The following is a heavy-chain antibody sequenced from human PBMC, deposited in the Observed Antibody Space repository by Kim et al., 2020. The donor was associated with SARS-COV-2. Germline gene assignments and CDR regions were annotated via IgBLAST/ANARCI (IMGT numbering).Heavy chain of an antibody. Sequence: GGSLRLSCAPSGFTFSSYGMHWVRQAPGKGLEWVAGISEDGSNKYYADSVKGRFTISRDNSKSGLYLQMNSLRPEDTAVYYCALGYSSGWYSGGFDYYTGMDVRGQGTTVTVSS. V-gene: IGHV3-30*03. CDR1: GFTFSSYG. CDR2: ISEDGSNK. D-gene: IGHD6-13*01. CDR3: ALGYSSGWYSGGFDYYTGMDV. J-gene: IGHJ6*02.